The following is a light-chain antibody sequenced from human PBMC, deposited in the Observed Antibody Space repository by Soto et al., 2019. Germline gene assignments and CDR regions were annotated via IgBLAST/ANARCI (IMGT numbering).Light chain of an antibody. Sequence: EIVLTQSPATLSLSPGESATLSCRASRSVSSYLAWYQQKPGQAPRLLIYGASSRATGIPDRFSGSGSGTEFTLTISSLQPDDFATYYCQQYNSYSGTFGQGTKVDIK. V-gene: IGKV3-11*01. CDR3: QQYNSYSGT. CDR1: RSVSSY. J-gene: IGKJ1*01. CDR2: GAS.